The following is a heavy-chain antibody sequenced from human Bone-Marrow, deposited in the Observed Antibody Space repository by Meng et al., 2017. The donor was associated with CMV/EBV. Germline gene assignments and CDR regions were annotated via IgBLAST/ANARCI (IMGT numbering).Heavy chain of an antibody. Sequence: GESLKISCAASGFTFSSYEMNWVRQAPGKGLEWVSYISSSGSTIYYADSVKGRFTISRDNAKNSLYLQMNSLRAEDTAVYYCARWVTASYSRGYSYGREDYWGQGTLVTVSS. J-gene: IGHJ4*02. CDR2: ISSSGSTI. D-gene: IGHD5-18*01. CDR1: GFTFSSYE. V-gene: IGHV3-48*03. CDR3: ARWVTASYSRGYSYGREDY.